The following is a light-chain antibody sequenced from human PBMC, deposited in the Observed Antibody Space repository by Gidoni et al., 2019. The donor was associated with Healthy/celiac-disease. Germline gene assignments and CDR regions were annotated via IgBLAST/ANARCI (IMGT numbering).Light chain of an antibody. J-gene: IGKJ4*01. Sequence: VLTQYPGTLSLSPGERATLSCRASQSVSSSYLAWYQQKPGQAPRLLIYGASSRATGIPDRFSGSGSGTDFTLTISRLEPEDFAVYYCQQYGSSPLLTFGGGTKVEIK. CDR2: GAS. CDR1: QSVSSSY. CDR3: QQYGSSPLLT. V-gene: IGKV3-20*01.